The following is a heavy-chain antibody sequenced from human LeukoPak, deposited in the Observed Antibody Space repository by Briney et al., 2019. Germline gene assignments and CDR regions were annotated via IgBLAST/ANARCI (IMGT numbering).Heavy chain of an antibody. D-gene: IGHD2-8*01. CDR2: ISGSGGNI. J-gene: IGHJ5*02. V-gene: IGHV3-23*01. CDR1: GFTFSNYA. Sequence: GGSLRLSCAASGFTFSNYAMSWVRQAPGKGLEWVSTISGSGGNIYYADSVKGRFTISRDNSKNTLYLQMSSLRAEDTAVYYCAKYGYCTNGVCYSNWFDPWGQGTLVTVSS. CDR3: AKYGYCTNGVCYSNWFDP.